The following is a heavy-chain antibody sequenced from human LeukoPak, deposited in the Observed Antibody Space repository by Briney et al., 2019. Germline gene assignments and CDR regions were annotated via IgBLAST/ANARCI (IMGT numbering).Heavy chain of an antibody. D-gene: IGHD1-26*01. Sequence: SETLSLTCTVSGGSISSYYWSWIRQPPGKGLEWIGYIYYSGSTNYTPSLKSRVTISVDTSKNQFSLKLSSVTAADTAVYYCARARSGSYTYFDYWGQGTLVTVSS. CDR1: GGSISSYY. CDR2: IYYSGST. V-gene: IGHV4-59*01. CDR3: ARARSGSYTYFDY. J-gene: IGHJ4*02.